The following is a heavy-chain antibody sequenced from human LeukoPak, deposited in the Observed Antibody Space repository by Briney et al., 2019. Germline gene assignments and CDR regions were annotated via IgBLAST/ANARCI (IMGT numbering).Heavy chain of an antibody. V-gene: IGHV3-9*01. J-gene: IGHJ2*01. CDR2: ISWNSGSL. Sequence: PGRSLRLSCAASGFIFDDYAMHWVRQAPGKGLEWVSGISWNSGSLAYADSVKGRFTISRDNAKNSLYLQMNSLRTEDTAWYYCARGLGGDQGYFDFWGRGTLATVSS. D-gene: IGHD3-10*01. CDR1: GFIFDDYA. CDR3: ARGLGGDQGYFDF.